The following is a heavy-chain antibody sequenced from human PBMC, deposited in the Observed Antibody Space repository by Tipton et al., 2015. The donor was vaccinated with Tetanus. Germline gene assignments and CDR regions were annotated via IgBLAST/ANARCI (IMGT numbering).Heavy chain of an antibody. V-gene: IGHV4-34*01. CDR3: ARGRTMSGVVAPFDL. D-gene: IGHD3-3*01. CDR2: VNQSGST. CDR1: GFYFPVYA. Sequence: LRLSCAASGFYFPVYAVSWVRQTPGKGLEWIGEVNQSGSTKYNPSFNSRAAISVDTSKSQFSLRVRSVTAADTAVYYCARGRTMSGVVAPFDLWGQGTQVTVSS. J-gene: IGHJ4*02.